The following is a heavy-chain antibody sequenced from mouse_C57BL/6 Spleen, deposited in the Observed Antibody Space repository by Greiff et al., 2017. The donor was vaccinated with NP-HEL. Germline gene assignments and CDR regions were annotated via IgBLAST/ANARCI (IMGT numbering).Heavy chain of an antibody. CDR2: IYPGSGNT. D-gene: IGHD2-1*01. Sequence: VQLQQSGPELVKPGASVKISCKASGYSFTSYYIHWVKQRPGQGLEWIGWIYPGSGNTKYNEKFKGKATLTADTSSSTAYMQLSSLTSEDSAVYYCARRGGNYGFDYWGQGTTLTVSS. CDR1: GYSFTSYY. V-gene: IGHV1-66*01. CDR3: ARRGGNYGFDY. J-gene: IGHJ2*01.